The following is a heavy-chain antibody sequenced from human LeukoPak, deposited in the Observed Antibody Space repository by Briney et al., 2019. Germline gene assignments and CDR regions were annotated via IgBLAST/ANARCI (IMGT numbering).Heavy chain of an antibody. CDR3: ARDHSVAPYYYYSMDV. D-gene: IGHD6-19*01. V-gene: IGHV4-4*07. J-gene: IGHJ6*03. Sequence: TSETLSLTCTVSGGSISSYYWSWIRQPAGKGLEWIGRIYTSGSTNYNPSLRSRVTMSVDTSKNQFSLKLSSVTAADTAVYYCARDHSVAPYYYYSMDVWGKGTTVTVSS. CDR2: IYTSGST. CDR1: GGSISSYY.